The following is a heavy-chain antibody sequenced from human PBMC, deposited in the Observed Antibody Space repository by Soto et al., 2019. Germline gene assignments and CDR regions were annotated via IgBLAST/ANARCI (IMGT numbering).Heavy chain of an antibody. V-gene: IGHV4-30-2*01. D-gene: IGHD5-12*01. CDR2: IYHSGST. CDR3: AAGGGLPRYY. J-gene: IGHJ4*02. CDR1: GGSISSGGYS. Sequence: QLQLQESGSGLVKPSQTLSLTCAVSGGSISSGGYSWSWIRQPPGKGLEWIGYIYHSGSTYYNPPLTRRVTMAADRSKNQFSLKLSSVTAADTAVYYCAAGGGLPRYYWGQGTLVTVSS.